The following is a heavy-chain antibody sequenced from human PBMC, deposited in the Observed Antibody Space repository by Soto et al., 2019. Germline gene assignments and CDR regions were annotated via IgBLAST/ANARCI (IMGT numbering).Heavy chain of an antibody. CDR3: AREAYGDAH. J-gene: IGHJ4*02. CDR1: GGSISSGGYS. CDR2: IYHSGST. V-gene: IGHV4-30-2*01. D-gene: IGHD4-17*01. Sequence: TSETLSLTCAVSGGSISSGGYSWSWIRQPPGKGLEWIGYIYHSGSTYYNPSLKSRVTISVDRSKNQFSLKLSSVTAADTAAYYCAREAYGDAHWGQGTLVTVSS.